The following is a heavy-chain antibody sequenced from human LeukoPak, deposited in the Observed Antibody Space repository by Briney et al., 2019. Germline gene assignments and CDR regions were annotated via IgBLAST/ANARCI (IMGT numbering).Heavy chain of an antibody. V-gene: IGHV1-2*02. CDR2: INPNSGDT. D-gene: IGHD6-19*01. CDR1: GFTFTGYY. J-gene: IGHJ6*03. Sequence: GASVKVSCKASGFTFTGYYMHWVRQAPGQGLEWMGWINPNSGDTNYAQKFQGRVTMTRDTSISTAYMELSRLRSDDTAVYYCARGVAGRDYYYYYMDVWGKGTTVTVSS. CDR3: ARGVAGRDYYYYYMDV.